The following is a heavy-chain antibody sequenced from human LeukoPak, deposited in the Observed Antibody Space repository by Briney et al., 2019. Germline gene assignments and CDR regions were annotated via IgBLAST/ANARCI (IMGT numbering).Heavy chain of an antibody. CDR3: ARGSGYCSSTSCLNWFDP. V-gene: IGHV4-39*07. CDR1: GGSISNSRYY. Sequence: SETLSLTCSVSGGSISNSRYYWSWIRQPPGKGLEWIGEINHSGSTNYNPSLKSRVTISVDTSKNQFSLKPSSVTAADTAVYYCARGSGYCSSTSCLNWFDPWGQGTLVTVSS. D-gene: IGHD2-2*01. CDR2: INHSGST. J-gene: IGHJ5*02.